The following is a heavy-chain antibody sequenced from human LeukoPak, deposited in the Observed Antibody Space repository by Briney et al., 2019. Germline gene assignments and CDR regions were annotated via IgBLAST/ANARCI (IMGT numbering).Heavy chain of an antibody. V-gene: IGHV4-30-4*07. CDR3: ARGIVGVGATHELDY. CDR2: IYYSGST. J-gene: IGHJ4*02. Sequence: SETLSLTCAVSGGSISSGGYSWSWIRQPPGKGLEWIGYIYYSGSTYYNPSLKSRVTISVDTSKNQFSLKLSSVTAADTAVYYCARGIVGVGATHELDYWGQGTLVTVSS. D-gene: IGHD1-26*01. CDR1: GGSISSGGYS.